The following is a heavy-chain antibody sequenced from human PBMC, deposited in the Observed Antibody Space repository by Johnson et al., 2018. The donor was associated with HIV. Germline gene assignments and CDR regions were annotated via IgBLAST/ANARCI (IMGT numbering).Heavy chain of an antibody. J-gene: IGHJ3*02. CDR1: GFTFSSYG. V-gene: IGHV3-30*03. CDR3: ARDWSWRGSLKGGGAFDI. D-gene: IGHD1-26*01. CDR2: ISYDGSNK. Sequence: QVQLVESGGGVVQPGRSLRLSCAASGFTFSSYGMHWVRQAPGKGLEWVAVISYDGSNKYYADSVKGRFTISRDNSENTLYLQMNSLRAEDTAVFLCARDWSWRGSLKGGGAFDIWGQGTLVTVSA.